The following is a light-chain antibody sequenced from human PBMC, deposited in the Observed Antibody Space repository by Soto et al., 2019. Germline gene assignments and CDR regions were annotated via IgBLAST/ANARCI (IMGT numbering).Light chain of an antibody. CDR1: QSVSSR. V-gene: IGKV3-20*01. Sequence: EIVMTQSPGTLSLSPGERATLSCRASQSVSSRLAWYQQKPGQAPRLLISGASSRATGIPDRFSGSGSGTDFTLTISRLEPEDFGVYYCQQFGSSIPHTFGQGTKLEIK. J-gene: IGKJ2*01. CDR3: QQFGSSIPHT. CDR2: GAS.